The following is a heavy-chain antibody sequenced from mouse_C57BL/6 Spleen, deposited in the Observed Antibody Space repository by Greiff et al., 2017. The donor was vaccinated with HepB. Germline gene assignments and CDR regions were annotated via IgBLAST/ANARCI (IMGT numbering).Heavy chain of an antibody. CDR1: GYTFTSYW. J-gene: IGHJ4*01. V-gene: IGHV1-64*01. CDR2: IHPNSGST. Sequence: QVQLQQPGAELVKPGASVKLSCKASGYTFTSYWMHSVKQRPGQGLEWIGMIHPNSGSTNYNEKFKSKATLTVDKSSSTAYMQLSSLTSEDSAVYYCARKSSGPPYYAMDYWGQGTSVTVSS. D-gene: IGHD3-2*02. CDR3: ARKSSGPPYYAMDY.